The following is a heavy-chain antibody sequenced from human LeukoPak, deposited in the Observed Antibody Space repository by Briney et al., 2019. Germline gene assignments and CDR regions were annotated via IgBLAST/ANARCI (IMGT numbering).Heavy chain of an antibody. J-gene: IGHJ4*02. CDR2: INPSTGGT. Sequence: GASVKVSCKASGYTFTGYYIHWVRQAPGQGLEWMGWINPSTGGTNYAQNFQGRVTMTRDTSISTAYMGLSGLRSDDTAMYYCARVRWPQQDVGDFDYWGQGTLVTVSS. CDR1: GYTFTGYY. CDR3: ARVRWPQQDVGDFDY. V-gene: IGHV1-2*02. D-gene: IGHD1-26*01.